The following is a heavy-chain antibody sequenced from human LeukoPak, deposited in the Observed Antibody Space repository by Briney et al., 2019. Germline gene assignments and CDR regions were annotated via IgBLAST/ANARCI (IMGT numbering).Heavy chain of an antibody. D-gene: IGHD2-2*01. CDR1: GYMFTSYG. CDR2: ISADNGHT. V-gene: IGHV1-18*01. J-gene: IGHJ6*03. CDR3: ARDMGYFSCSSTSCYEWSYYMDV. Sequence: GASVKVSCRTSGYMFTSYGISWVRQAPGQGLEWMGWISADNGHTEYAQRLQDRVTMTTDTSTSTAYMELSSLRSEDTAVYYCARDMGYFSCSSTSCYEWSYYMDVWGKGTTVTVSS.